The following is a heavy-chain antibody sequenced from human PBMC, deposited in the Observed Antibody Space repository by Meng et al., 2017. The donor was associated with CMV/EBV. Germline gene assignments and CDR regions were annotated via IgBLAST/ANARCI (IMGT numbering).Heavy chain of an antibody. CDR2: INHSGST. CDR1: GGSFSGYY. D-gene: IGHD3-3*01. V-gene: IGHV4-34*01. CDR3: ARWQGLGSGSYYYYGMDV. Sequence: GSLRLSCAVYGGSFSGYYWSWIRQPPGKGLEWIGEINHSGSTNYNPSLKSRVTISVDTSKNQFSLKLSSVTAADTAVYYCARWQGLGSGSYYYYGMDVWGQGTTVTVSS. J-gene: IGHJ6*02.